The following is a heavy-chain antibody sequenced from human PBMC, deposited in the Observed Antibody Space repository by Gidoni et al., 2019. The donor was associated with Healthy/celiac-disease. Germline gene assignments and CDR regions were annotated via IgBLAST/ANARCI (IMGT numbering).Heavy chain of an antibody. Sequence: EVQLVESGGGLVKPGGSLRLSCAASGFTFSSYSMNWVRQAPGKGLEWVSSISSSSSYIYYADSVKGRFTISRDNAKNSLYLQMNSLRAEDTAVYYCARDSPLHYGNAIDYWGQGTLVTVSS. CDR3: ARDSPLHYGNAIDY. CDR1: GFTFSSYS. D-gene: IGHD3-10*01. CDR2: ISSSSSYI. V-gene: IGHV3-21*01. J-gene: IGHJ4*02.